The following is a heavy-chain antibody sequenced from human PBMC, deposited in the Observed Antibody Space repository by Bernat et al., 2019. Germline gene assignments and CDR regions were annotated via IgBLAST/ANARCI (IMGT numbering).Heavy chain of an antibody. J-gene: IGHJ4*02. D-gene: IGHD4-23*01. CDR2: INPNSGGT. Sequence: QVQLVQSGAEVKKPGASVKVSCKASGYTFSGYYIHWVRQAPVQGLEWMGWINPNSGGTNYPHECQGRVTMTRETSISTVYMELSRLRSDDTAVYYCVRGGTTLVTPRSFFFDFWGQGTLLTVSS. CDR1: GYTFSGYY. CDR3: VRGGTTLVTPRSFFFDF. V-gene: IGHV1-2*02.